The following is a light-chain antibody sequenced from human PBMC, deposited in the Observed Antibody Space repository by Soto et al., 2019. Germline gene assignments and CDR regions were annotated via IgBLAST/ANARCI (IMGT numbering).Light chain of an antibody. V-gene: IGKV3-15*01. CDR3: QQYNNWHPAVT. Sequence: EIVMTQSPATLSVSPGERATLSCRASQSVSSNVAWYQQKPGQAPRLLIYGASTRATGVPARFSGSGSVTEFTLTISSIPSDDFAAYYWQQYNNWHPAVTFGPGTKVDIK. J-gene: IGKJ3*01. CDR1: QSVSSN. CDR2: GAS.